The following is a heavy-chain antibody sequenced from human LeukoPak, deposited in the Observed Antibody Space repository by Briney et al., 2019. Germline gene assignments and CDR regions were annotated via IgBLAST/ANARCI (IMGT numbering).Heavy chain of an antibody. Sequence: PGGSLRLSCAASGSTFSSYGMHWVRQAPGKGLEWVAFIRYDGSNKYYADSVKGRFTISRDNSKNTLYLQMNSLRAEDTAVYYCAKVGIAEPDAFDIWGQGTMVTVSS. CDR1: GSTFSSYG. V-gene: IGHV3-30*02. J-gene: IGHJ3*02. CDR2: IRYDGSNK. D-gene: IGHD6-13*01. CDR3: AKVGIAEPDAFDI.